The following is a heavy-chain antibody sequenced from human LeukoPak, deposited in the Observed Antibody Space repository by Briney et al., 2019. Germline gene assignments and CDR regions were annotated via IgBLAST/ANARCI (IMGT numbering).Heavy chain of an antibody. CDR2: IYTSGST. V-gene: IGHV4-4*09. D-gene: IGHD6-6*01. J-gene: IGHJ5*02. CDR1: ADSFSSHY. Sequence: SETLSLTCAVSADSFSSHYWTWIRQPPGKGLEWIGYIYTSGSTNYNPSLKSRVTISVDTSKNQFSLKLSSVTAADTAVYYCARHKYSSSRRGFDPWGQGTLVTVSS. CDR3: ARHKYSSSRRGFDP.